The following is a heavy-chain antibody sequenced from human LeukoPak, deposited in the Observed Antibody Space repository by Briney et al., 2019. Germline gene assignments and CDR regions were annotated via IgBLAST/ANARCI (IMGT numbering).Heavy chain of an antibody. Sequence: SETLSLTCAVYGGSFSGYYWSWIRQPPGKGLEWIGEINHSGSTNYNPSLKSRVTISVDTSKNQFSLKLSSVTAADTAVYYCARRRYSSSWYSHYYYYMDVWGKGTTVTISS. CDR3: ARRRYSSSWYSHYYYYMDV. V-gene: IGHV4-34*01. J-gene: IGHJ6*03. CDR1: GGSFSGYY. D-gene: IGHD6-13*01. CDR2: INHSGST.